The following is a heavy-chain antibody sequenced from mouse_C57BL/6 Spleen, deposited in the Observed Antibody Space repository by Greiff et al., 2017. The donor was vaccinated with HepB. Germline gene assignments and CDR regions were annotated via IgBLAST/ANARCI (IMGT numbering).Heavy chain of an antibody. V-gene: IGHV5-4*01. CDR3: AAGGSRFAY. CDR2: ISDGGSYT. D-gene: IGHD1-1*02. CDR1: GFTFSSYA. Sequence: EVQRVESGGGLVKPGGSLKLSCAASGFTFSSYAMSWVRQTPEKRLEWVATISDGGSYTYYPDNVKGRFTISRDNAKNNLYLQMSHLKSEDTAMYYCAAGGSRFAYWGQGTLVTVSA. J-gene: IGHJ3*01.